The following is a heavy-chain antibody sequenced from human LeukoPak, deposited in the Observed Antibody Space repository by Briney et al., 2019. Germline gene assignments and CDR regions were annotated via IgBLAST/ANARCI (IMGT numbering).Heavy chain of an antibody. V-gene: IGHV4-59*01. Sequence: SETLSLTCTVSGGSISTCYWSWIRQSPGKGLEWIAYIDYRGSTTYNPSLRSRVTISVDTSRNQFSLKLSSVTAADTAVYYCARSRSGYSYDHAAFEIWGQGTLVTVSS. CDR2: IDYRGST. D-gene: IGHD5-18*01. CDR1: GGSISTCY. J-gene: IGHJ3*02. CDR3: ARSRSGYSYDHAAFEI.